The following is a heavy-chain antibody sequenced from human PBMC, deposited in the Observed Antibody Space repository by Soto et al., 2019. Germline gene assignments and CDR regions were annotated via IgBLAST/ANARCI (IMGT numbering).Heavy chain of an antibody. Sequence: QVQLQESGPGLVKPSQTLSLTCTVSGGSISSGGYSWSWIRQHPGRGLEWIGYIYYSGSTYYNPSPKSRVTISVDTSKNQFSLKLSSVTAADTAVYYCAREKWLGGYYFDYWGQGTLVTVSS. CDR2: IYYSGST. V-gene: IGHV4-31*03. D-gene: IGHD5-12*01. CDR1: GGSISSGGYS. J-gene: IGHJ4*02. CDR3: AREKWLGGYYFDY.